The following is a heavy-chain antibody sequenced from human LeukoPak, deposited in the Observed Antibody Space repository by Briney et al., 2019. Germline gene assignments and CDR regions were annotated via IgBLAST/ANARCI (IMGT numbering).Heavy chain of an antibody. CDR1: GGTFSSYT. V-gene: IGHV1-69*02. CDR2: IIPILGIA. D-gene: IGHD3-9*01. CDR3: ARGWGYDKTAGDY. J-gene: IGHJ4*02. Sequence: SVKVSCKASGGTFSSYTISWVRQAPGQGLEWMGRIIPILGIANYAQKFQGRVTITADKSTSTAYMELSSLRSEDTAVYYCARGWGYDKTAGDYWGQGTLVTVSS.